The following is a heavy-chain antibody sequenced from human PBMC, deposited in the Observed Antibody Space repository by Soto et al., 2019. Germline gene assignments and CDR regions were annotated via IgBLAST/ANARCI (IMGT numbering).Heavy chain of an antibody. CDR1: GXSFSSSYYY. D-gene: IGHD2-15*01. CDR2: IFYSGIT. V-gene: IGHV4-39*01. J-gene: IGHJ6*02. CDR3: APLSVSLSGPYGIHV. Sequence: KTXXTLSLPCSVSGXSFSSSYYYWAWIRQTRGKGLEWIGSIFYSGITYYNPSLKSRVTLSVDTSKKQFSVRLDSVTAADTPVYYCAPLSVSLSGPYGIHVWGQGTTGTVSS.